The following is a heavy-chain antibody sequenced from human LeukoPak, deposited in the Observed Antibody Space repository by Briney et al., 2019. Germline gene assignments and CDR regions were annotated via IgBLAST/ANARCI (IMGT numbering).Heavy chain of an antibody. D-gene: IGHD3-22*01. Sequence: PSETLSLTCAVYGGSFSGYYWSWIRQPPGKGLEWIGEINHSGSTNYNPSLKSRVTISVDTSKNQFSLKLSSVTAADTAVYYCARSPYDSSGYYYGYWGQGTLVTVSS. CDR2: INHSGST. J-gene: IGHJ4*02. CDR1: GGSFSGYY. V-gene: IGHV4-34*01. CDR3: ARSPYDSSGYYYGY.